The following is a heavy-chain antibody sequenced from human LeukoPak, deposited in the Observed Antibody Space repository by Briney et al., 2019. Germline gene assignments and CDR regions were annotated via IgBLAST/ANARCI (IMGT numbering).Heavy chain of an antibody. Sequence: ASVKVSCKASGYTFTGYYMHWVRQALGQGLEWMGWINPNSGGTNYAQKFQGWVTMTRDTSISTAYMELSRLRSEDTAVYYCASAFNWNDYYYYYMDVWGKGTTVTVSS. D-gene: IGHD1-1*01. V-gene: IGHV1-2*04. CDR2: INPNSGGT. CDR3: ASAFNWNDYYYYYMDV. J-gene: IGHJ6*03. CDR1: GYTFTGYY.